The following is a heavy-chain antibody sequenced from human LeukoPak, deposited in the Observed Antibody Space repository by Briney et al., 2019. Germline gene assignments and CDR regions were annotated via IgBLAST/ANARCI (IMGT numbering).Heavy chain of an antibody. D-gene: IGHD3-10*01. CDR3: ARVNTGNWYFDL. CDR1: GITVSSNF. J-gene: IGHJ2*01. Sequence: GGSLTLSCAASGITVSSNFMSWVRQAPGKGLVWVSRINTDGSTTSYADSVRGRFTISRDNAENTVYLQMNSLGAEDTALYFCARVNTGNWYFDLWGRGTLVTVSS. V-gene: IGHV3-74*01. CDR2: INTDGSTT.